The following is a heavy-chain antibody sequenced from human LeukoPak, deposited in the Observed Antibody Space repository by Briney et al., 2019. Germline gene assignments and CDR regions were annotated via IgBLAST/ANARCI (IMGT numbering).Heavy chain of an antibody. J-gene: IGHJ4*02. CDR2: ISNDGRNK. V-gene: IGHV3-30*03. CDR3: ARENLNTMMGNSLDY. D-gene: IGHD3-22*01. Sequence: PGRSLRLSCVASGFTFSSNAMHWVRQAPGKGLEWVALISNDGRNKYFADSVKGRFTISRDNSKNTLSLQMNSLRAEDTALYYCARENLNTMMGNSLDYWGQGTLVTVSS. CDR1: GFTFSSNA.